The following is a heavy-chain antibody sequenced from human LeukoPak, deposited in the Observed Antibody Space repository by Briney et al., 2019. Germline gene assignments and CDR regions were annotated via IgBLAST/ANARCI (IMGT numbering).Heavy chain of an antibody. J-gene: IGHJ3*02. CDR1: GFSFISYW. CDR3: ARGPYYYDSVGHPDI. CDR2: IDPYGGDT. D-gene: IGHD3-22*01. Sequence: TGGSLPHPCGASGFSFISYWVHWVRQTPEKRLVWVSYIDPYGGDTNYADSVKGRFTISRDNDKNTLYLQMNSLRVDDTAVYFCARGPYYYDSVGHPDIWGHGTMVTVSS. V-gene: IGHV3-74*01.